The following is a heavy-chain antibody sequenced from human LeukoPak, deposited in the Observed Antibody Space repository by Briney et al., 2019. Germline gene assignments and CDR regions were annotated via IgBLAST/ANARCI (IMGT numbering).Heavy chain of an antibody. CDR2: IKQDGSEK. CDR3: NGHHSSGYAPAFDI. V-gene: IGHV3-7*01. CDR1: GFTFSSYW. J-gene: IGHJ4*02. Sequence: GGSLRLSCAASGFTFSSYWMSWVRQAPGKGLEWVANIKQDGSEKYYVDSVKGRFTISRDNAKNSLYLQMNSLRAEDTAVYYCNGHHSSGYAPAFDIWGQGTLVTVSS. D-gene: IGHD3-22*01.